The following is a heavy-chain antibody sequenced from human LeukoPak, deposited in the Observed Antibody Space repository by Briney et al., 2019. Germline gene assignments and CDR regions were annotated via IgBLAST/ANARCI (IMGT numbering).Heavy chain of an antibody. V-gene: IGHV3-7*01. Sequence: QPGGSLRLSCAASGFNFRSYWMSWVRQAPGKGLEWVANIKQDGSEKYYVDSVKGRFTISRDNAKNSLYLQMNSLRAEDTAVYYCARGQARYYYDSSGYYYEVIYYFDYWGQGTLVTVSS. CDR2: IKQDGSEK. CDR3: ARGQARYYYDSSGYYYEVIYYFDY. D-gene: IGHD3-22*01. CDR1: GFNFRSYW. J-gene: IGHJ4*02.